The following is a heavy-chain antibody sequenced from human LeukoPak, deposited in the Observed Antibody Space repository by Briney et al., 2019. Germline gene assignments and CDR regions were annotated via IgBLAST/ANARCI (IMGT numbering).Heavy chain of an antibody. CDR1: GFTFSDYS. J-gene: IGHJ4*02. CDR2: VGISSGNT. V-gene: IGHV3-48*04. D-gene: IGHD5-12*01. Sequence: GGSLRLSCAVSGFTFSDYSMNWVRQAPGKGLEWISYVGISSGNTKYADSVKGRFTISGDSAKNSVFLQMNSLRVEDTAVYYCARDHRYAFDNWGQGTLVTVSS. CDR3: ARDHRYAFDN.